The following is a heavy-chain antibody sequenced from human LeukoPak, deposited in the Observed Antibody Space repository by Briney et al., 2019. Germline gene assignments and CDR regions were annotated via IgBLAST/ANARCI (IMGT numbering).Heavy chain of an antibody. CDR3: ARGKDIVVVPAAKIVHRMGYYYMDV. V-gene: IGHV1-69*05. CDR1: GGTFSSYA. D-gene: IGHD2-2*01. Sequence: ASVKVSCKASGGTFSSYAINWVRQAPGQGLEWMGGIIPIFGTANYAQKFQGRVTITTDESTSTAYMELSSLRSEDTAVYYCARGKDIVVVPAAKIVHRMGYYYMDVWGKGTTVTVSS. J-gene: IGHJ6*03. CDR2: IIPIFGTA.